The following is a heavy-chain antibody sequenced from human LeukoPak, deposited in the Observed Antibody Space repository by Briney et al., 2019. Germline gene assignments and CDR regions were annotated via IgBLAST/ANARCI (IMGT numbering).Heavy chain of an antibody. D-gene: IGHD2-2*01. Sequence: GSSVKVSCKASGGTFSSYAISWVQQAPGQGLEWMGGIIPIFGTANYAQKFQGRVTITADKSTSTAYMELSSLRSEDTAVYYCARDLGYCSSTSCYNWFDPWGQGTLVTVSS. J-gene: IGHJ5*02. CDR2: IIPIFGTA. V-gene: IGHV1-69*06. CDR1: GGTFSSYA. CDR3: ARDLGYCSSTSCYNWFDP.